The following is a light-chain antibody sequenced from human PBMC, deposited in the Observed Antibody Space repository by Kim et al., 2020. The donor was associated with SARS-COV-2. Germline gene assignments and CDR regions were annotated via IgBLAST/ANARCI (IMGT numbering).Light chain of an antibody. Sequence: DVVMTQSPRSLPVTLGQPASISCRSSQGLVHSDGNTYLIWLHQRPGQSPRRLIYKVSDRDSGVPDRISGSGSGTDFTLKISRVEAEDVGLYYCMQVTHWPYTFGQGTKLEI. V-gene: IGKV2-30*02. CDR3: MQVTHWPYT. CDR2: KVS. J-gene: IGKJ2*01. CDR1: QGLVHSDGNTY.